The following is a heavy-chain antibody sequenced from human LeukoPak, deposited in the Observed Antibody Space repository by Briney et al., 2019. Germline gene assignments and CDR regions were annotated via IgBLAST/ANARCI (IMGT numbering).Heavy chain of an antibody. CDR1: GYIFTSYD. CDR3: ARRRHGYNSDWFGP. Sequence: ASVKVSCKASGYIFTSYDINWVRQATGQGLEWMGWMNPNSGNTGYAQKFQGRVTITRDTSITTAYMELSSLRSEDTAVYYCARRRHGYNSDWFGPWGQGTLVTVSS. CDR2: MNPNSGNT. D-gene: IGHD5-24*01. J-gene: IGHJ5*02. V-gene: IGHV1-8*01.